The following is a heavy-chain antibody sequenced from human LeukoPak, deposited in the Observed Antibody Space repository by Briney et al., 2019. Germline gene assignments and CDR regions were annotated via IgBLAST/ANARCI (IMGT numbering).Heavy chain of an antibody. Sequence: GASVKVSCKASGYTFTAYYIQWVRQAPGQGLEWMGWINPNSGGANYAQKFQGRVTVTRDTSISTAYMELTRLRSDDTAVYYCAKEGITMFGVVRQKNNWFDPWGQGTLVTVSS. CDR2: INPNSGGA. V-gene: IGHV1-2*02. D-gene: IGHD3-3*01. CDR3: AKEGITMFGVVRQKNNWFDP. CDR1: GYTFTAYY. J-gene: IGHJ5*02.